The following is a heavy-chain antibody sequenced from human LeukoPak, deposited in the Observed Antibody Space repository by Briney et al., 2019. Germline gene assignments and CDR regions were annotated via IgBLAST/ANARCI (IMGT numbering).Heavy chain of an antibody. CDR3: ARDGVAGGFDY. J-gene: IGHJ4*02. CDR2: MNQGGSET. V-gene: IGHV3-7*01. CDR1: GFTFGRHW. D-gene: IGHD6-19*01. Sequence: GGSLRLSCAASGFTFGRHWMSWVRQTPGKGLEWVAHMNQGGSETTNVDSVKGRFTISRDDAKNLVFLQMNSLRVEDTAVYYCARDGVAGGFDYWGQGILVTVSS.